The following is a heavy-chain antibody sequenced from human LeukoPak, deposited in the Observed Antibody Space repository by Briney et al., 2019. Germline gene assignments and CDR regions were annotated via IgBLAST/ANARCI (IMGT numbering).Heavy chain of an antibody. J-gene: IGHJ4*02. V-gene: IGHV3-48*01. Sequence: GGSLRLSCAASGFTFSSYSMNWVRQAPGKGLEWVSYISSSSSTIYYADSVKGRFTISRDNAKNSLYLQMDSLRVEDTAVYYCARARDSASWIDYWGQGNLVTVSS. D-gene: IGHD1-26*01. CDR1: GFTFSSYS. CDR3: ARARDSASWIDY. CDR2: ISSSSSTI.